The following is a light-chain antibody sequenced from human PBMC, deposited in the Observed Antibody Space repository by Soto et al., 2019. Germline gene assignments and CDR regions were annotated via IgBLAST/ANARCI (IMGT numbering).Light chain of an antibody. J-gene: IGKJ4*01. V-gene: IGKV3-20*01. CDR3: QHFGGSLT. CDR2: AAS. CDR1: QSVTGNS. Sequence: EIVLTQSPVTLSLSPGERATLSCRASQSVTGNSLAWYQQRPGQAPRLLIIAASRRAAGIPDKFSGSGSGTDFTLTISRLEPEDFSVYCCQHFGGSLTFGGGTKVDIK.